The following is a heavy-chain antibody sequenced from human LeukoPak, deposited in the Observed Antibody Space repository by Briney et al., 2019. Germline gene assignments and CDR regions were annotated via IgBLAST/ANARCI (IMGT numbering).Heavy chain of an antibody. Sequence: SETLSLTCTVSGGSISSYYWSWIRQPPGKGLEWIGYIYYSGSTNYNPSLKSRVTISVDTSKNQFSLKLSSVTAADTAVYHCARLRASVVPAAIDWFDPWGQGTLVTVSS. CDR3: ARLRASVVPAAIDWFDP. V-gene: IGHV4-59*01. CDR2: IYYSGST. CDR1: GGSISSYY. D-gene: IGHD2-2*01. J-gene: IGHJ5*02.